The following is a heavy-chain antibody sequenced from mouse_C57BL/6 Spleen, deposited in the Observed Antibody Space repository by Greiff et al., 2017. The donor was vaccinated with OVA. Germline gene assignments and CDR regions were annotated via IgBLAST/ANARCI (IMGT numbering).Heavy chain of an antibody. V-gene: IGHV1-9*01. CDR2: ILPGSGRT. D-gene: IGHD1-1*01. CDR1: GYKFTGYW. Sequence: VQLQQSGAELMKPGASVKLSCKATGYKFTGYWIEWVKQRPGHGLEWIGEILPGSGRTNYNEKFKGKATFTADTSSTTAYMQLSSLTTEDSAIYYCARGTVVATDFDYWDQGTTLTVSS. J-gene: IGHJ2*01. CDR3: ARGTVVATDFDY.